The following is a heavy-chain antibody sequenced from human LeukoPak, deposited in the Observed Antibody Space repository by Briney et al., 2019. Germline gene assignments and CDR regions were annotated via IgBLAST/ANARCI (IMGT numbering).Heavy chain of an antibody. CDR1: GCTFSSYA. CDR2: IIPIFGTA. V-gene: IGHV1-69*01. Sequence: ASVKVSCKCSGCTFSSYAFSWVRQPAGQGLEWMGGIIPIFGTANYAQKLQGRVTMTADGSTSTAYMELSSLRSEDTAVYYCARLYDPPIGYCSSTSCSVPFDYWGQGTLVTVSS. D-gene: IGHD2-2*01. CDR3: ARLYDPPIGYCSSTSCSVPFDY. J-gene: IGHJ4*02.